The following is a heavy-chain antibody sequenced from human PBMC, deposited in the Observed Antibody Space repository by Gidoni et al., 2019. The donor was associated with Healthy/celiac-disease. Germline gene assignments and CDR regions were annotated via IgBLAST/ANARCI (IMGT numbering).Heavy chain of an antibody. V-gene: IGHV3-23*01. Sequence: EVQLLESGGGLVQPGGSMRLACAASGFTVSSYAMSWVRQAPGKGLEWVSAISCSGGSTYYADSVKGRFTISRDNSKNTLYLQMNSLRAEDTAVYYCAKAWGVEMATIIGYWGQGTLVTVSS. D-gene: IGHD5-12*01. J-gene: IGHJ4*02. CDR3: AKAWGVEMATIIGY. CDR1: GFTVSSYA. CDR2: ISCSGGST.